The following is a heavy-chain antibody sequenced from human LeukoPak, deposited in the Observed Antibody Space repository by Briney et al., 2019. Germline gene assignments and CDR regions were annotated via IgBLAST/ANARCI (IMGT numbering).Heavy chain of an antibody. Sequence: SETLSLTCTVSGGSISSYYWSWIRQPPGKGLEWVGYFSYSGSTDYNPSLKSRVTMSVDTAKGQFSLKLRAVTAADSAVYYCARHFYDSSGLTYFDFWGRGILVTVSS. J-gene: IGHJ2*01. D-gene: IGHD3-22*01. V-gene: IGHV4-59*01. CDR1: GGSISSYY. CDR3: ARHFYDSSGLTYFDF. CDR2: FSYSGST.